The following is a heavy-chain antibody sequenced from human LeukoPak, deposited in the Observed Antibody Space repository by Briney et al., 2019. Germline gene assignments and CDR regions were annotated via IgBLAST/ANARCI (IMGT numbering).Heavy chain of an antibody. CDR1: GGTFSNYA. CDR3: ARGEQLRYFDSSLDYNYYYGMDV. Sequence: ASVKVSCKASGGTFSNYAISWVRQAPGQRLEWMGGIIPIFGTANYAQKFQGRVTITADKSTSTAYMELSSLRSEDTAVYYCARGEQLRYFDSSLDYNYYYGMDVWGKGTTVTVSS. D-gene: IGHD3-9*01. CDR2: IIPIFGTA. J-gene: IGHJ6*04. V-gene: IGHV1-69*06.